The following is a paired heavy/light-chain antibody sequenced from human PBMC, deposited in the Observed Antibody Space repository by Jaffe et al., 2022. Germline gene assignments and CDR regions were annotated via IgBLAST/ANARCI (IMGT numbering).Heavy chain of an antibody. CDR2: ISGSGGST. Sequence: EVQLLESGGGLVQPGGSLRLSCAASGFTFSSYAMSWVRQAPGKGLEWVSAISGSGGSTYYADSVKGRFTISRDNSKNTLYLQMNSLRAEDTAVYYCAKDQGRITILTLDPGRQGDAFDIWGQGTMVTVSS. V-gene: IGHV3-23*01. J-gene: IGHJ3*02. D-gene: IGHD3-3*01. CDR1: GFTFSSYA. CDR3: AKDQGRITILTLDPGRQGDAFDI.
Light chain of an antibody. Sequence: QSVLTQPPSVSGAPGQRVTISCTGSSSNIGAGYDVHWYQQLPGTAPKLLIYGNSNRPSGVPDRFSGSKSGTSASLAITGLQAEDEADYYCQSYDSSLSGPDVVFGGGTKLTVL. CDR2: GNS. V-gene: IGLV1-40*01. J-gene: IGLJ2*01. CDR1: SSNIGAGYD. CDR3: QSYDSSLSGPDVV.